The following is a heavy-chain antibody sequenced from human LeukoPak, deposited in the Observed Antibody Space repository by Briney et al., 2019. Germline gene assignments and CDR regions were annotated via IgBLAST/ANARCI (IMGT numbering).Heavy chain of an antibody. V-gene: IGHV3-23*01. CDR1: GFTFGRYA. Sequence: GGSLRLSCAASGFTFGRYAMNWVRQAPGKGLEWLSAISGSGTYTYYPDSVKGRFTISRDNSKDTLYLQMSSLRADDTAVYYCAKDRGGRVSGYEGADYWGQGTLVTVSS. CDR3: AKDRGGRVSGYEGADY. D-gene: IGHD3-10*01. CDR2: ISGSGTYT. J-gene: IGHJ4*02.